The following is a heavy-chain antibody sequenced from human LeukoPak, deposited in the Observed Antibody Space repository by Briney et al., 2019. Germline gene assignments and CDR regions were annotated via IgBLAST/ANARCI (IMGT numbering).Heavy chain of an antibody. CDR2: IIPIFGTA. CDR1: GGTFSSYA. J-gene: IGHJ3*02. V-gene: IGHV1-69*13. CDR3: ARPNHEGFTYGPVAFDI. D-gene: IGHD3-10*01. Sequence: ASVKVSCKASGGTFSSYAISWVRQAPGQGLEWMGGIIPIFGTANYAQKFQGRVTITADESTSTAYMELSSLRSEDTAVYYCARPNHEGFTYGPVAFDIWGQGTRVTVSS.